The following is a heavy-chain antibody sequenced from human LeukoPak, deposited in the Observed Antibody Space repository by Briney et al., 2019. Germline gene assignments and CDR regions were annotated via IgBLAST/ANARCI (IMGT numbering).Heavy chain of an antibody. D-gene: IGHD3-3*01. CDR2: FDPEDGET. Sequence: GASVKVSCKVSGYTLTELSMHWVRQAPGKGLEWMGGFDPEDGETIYAQKFQGRVTMTEDTSTDTAYMELSSLRSEDTAVYYCASSGGRFLEWLLSKAFDIWGQGTMVTVSS. CDR3: ASSGGRFLEWLLSKAFDI. CDR1: GYTLTELS. V-gene: IGHV1-24*01. J-gene: IGHJ3*02.